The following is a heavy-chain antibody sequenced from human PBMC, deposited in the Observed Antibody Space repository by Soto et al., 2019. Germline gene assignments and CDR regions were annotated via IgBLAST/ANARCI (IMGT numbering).Heavy chain of an antibody. V-gene: IGHV1-69*13. CDR1: RVAFSKFI. CDR3: ARDLPTATVTPGGDY. J-gene: IGHJ4*02. CDR2: IIPIFGTA. D-gene: IGHD4-17*01. Sequence: SVKVSCKASRVAFSKFIVTWVRQAPGLGLEWVGGIIPIFGTANYAQKFQGRVTITADESTSTAYMELSRLRSDDTAVYYCARDLPTATVTPGGDYWGQGTLVTVSS.